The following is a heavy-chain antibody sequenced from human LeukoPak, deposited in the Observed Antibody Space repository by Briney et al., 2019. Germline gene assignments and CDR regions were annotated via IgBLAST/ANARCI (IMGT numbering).Heavy chain of an antibody. J-gene: IGHJ4*02. D-gene: IGHD3-10*01. CDR3: ARGRYGSGSYFFDY. CDR2: IYTSGST. V-gene: IGHV4-4*07. CDR1: GGSISSFY. Sequence: SETLSLTCTVSGGSISSFYWSWIRQPAGKGLEWIGRIYTSGSTNYNPSLKSRLTMSIDTSKNQFSLKLNSVTAADTAVYYCARGRYGSGSYFFDYWGQGTLVTVSS.